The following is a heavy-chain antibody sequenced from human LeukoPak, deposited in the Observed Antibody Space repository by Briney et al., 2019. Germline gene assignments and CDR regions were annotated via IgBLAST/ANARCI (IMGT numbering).Heavy chain of an antibody. V-gene: IGHV3-30*03. CDR3: ARVRPNYDFWSGDTDY. CDR1: GFTFSSYG. Sequence: GRSLRLSCAASGFTFSSYGMHWVRQAPGKGLEWVAVISYDGSNKYYADSVKGRFTISRDNSKNTLYLQMNSLRAEDTAVYYCARVRPNYDFWSGDTDYWGQGTLVTVSS. D-gene: IGHD3-3*01. CDR2: ISYDGSNK. J-gene: IGHJ4*02.